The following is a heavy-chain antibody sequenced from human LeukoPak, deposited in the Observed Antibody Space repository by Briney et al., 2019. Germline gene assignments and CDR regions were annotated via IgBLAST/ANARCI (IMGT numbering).Heavy chain of an antibody. CDR1: GGTFSSYA. D-gene: IGHD3-22*01. V-gene: IGHV1-69*05. CDR3: ARGKLGYYDAFDI. Sequence: GASVKVSRKASGGTFSSYAISWVRQAPGQGLEWMGRIIPIFGTANYAQKFQGRVTITTDESTSTAYMELSSLRSEDTAVYYCARGKLGYYDAFDIWGQGTMVTVSS. J-gene: IGHJ3*02. CDR2: IIPIFGTA.